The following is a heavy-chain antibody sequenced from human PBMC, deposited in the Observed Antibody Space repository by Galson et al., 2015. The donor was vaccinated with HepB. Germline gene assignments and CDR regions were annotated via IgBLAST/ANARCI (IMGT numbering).Heavy chain of an antibody. CDR2: IYYSGST. J-gene: IGHJ4*02. CDR3: AREFMVRGVIAEYYFDY. CDR1: GGSISSGGYY. Sequence: TLSLTCTVSGGSISSGGYYWSWIRQHPGKGLEWIGYIYYSGSTYYTPSLKSRVTISVDTSKNQFPLKLSPVTAADTAVYYCAREFMVRGVIAEYYFDYCGQRTLVTVSS. V-gene: IGHV4-31*03. D-gene: IGHD3-10*01.